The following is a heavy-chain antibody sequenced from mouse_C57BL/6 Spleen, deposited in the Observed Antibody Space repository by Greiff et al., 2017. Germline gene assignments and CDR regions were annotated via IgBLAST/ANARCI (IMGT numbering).Heavy chain of an antibody. Sequence: EVQGVESGGGLVKPGGSLKLSCAASGFTFSSYTMSWVRQTPEKRLEWVATISGGGGNTYYPDSVKGRFTISRDNAKNTLYLQMSSLRSEDTALYYCARLDYYGSEDDFDYWGQGTTLTVST. CDR2: ISGGGGNT. J-gene: IGHJ2*01. CDR1: GFTFSSYT. D-gene: IGHD1-1*01. V-gene: IGHV5-9*01. CDR3: ARLDYYGSEDDFDY.